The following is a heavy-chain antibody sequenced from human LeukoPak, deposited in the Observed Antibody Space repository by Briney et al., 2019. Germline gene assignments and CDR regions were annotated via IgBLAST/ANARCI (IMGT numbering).Heavy chain of an antibody. D-gene: IGHD3-9*01. V-gene: IGHV4-38-2*02. Sequence: SETLSLTCTVSGYSISSGYYWGWIRQPPGKGLEWIGSVYYSGSTYYNPSLKSRVTISVDTSKNQFSLKLSSVTAADTAVYYCARVRYRMYYFDYWGQGTLVTVSS. J-gene: IGHJ4*02. CDR2: VYYSGST. CDR1: GYSISSGYY. CDR3: ARVRYRMYYFDY.